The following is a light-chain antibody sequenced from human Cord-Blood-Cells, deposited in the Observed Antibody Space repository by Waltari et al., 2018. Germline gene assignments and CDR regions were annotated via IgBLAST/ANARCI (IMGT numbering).Light chain of an antibody. Sequence: QAVLTQPSSLSASPGASASLTCTLRSGINVVTYRIYWYQQKPGSPPQYLLRYKSDSDKQQGAGVPGRFSGSKEASANAGILLISGLQSEDEADYYCMIWHSSAWVFGGGTKLTVL. CDR3: MIWHSSAWV. CDR1: SGINVVTYR. V-gene: IGLV5-45*03. CDR2: YKSDSDK. J-gene: IGLJ3*02.